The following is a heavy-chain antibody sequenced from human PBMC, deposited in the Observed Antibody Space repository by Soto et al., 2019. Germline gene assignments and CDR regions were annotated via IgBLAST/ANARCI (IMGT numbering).Heavy chain of an antibody. CDR1: GFTFSSYG. CDR2: IWYDGSNK. Sequence: LSCAASGFTFSSYGMHWVRQAPGKGLEWVAVIWYDGSNKYYADSVKGRFTISRDNSKNTLYLQMNSLRAEETAVYYCARRDYSTSSLGPFDYWGQGILVTVSS. CDR3: ARRDYSTSSLGPFDY. V-gene: IGHV3-33*01. D-gene: IGHD6-6*01. J-gene: IGHJ4*02.